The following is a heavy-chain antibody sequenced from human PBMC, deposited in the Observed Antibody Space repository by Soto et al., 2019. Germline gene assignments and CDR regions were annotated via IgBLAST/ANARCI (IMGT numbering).Heavy chain of an antibody. CDR3: AKMSSGWTYLDY. V-gene: IGHV3-23*01. J-gene: IGHJ4*02. CDR2: IGGGGGTT. Sequence: EVQLLESGGGLVQPGGSPRLSCAASGFTFSTYAMSWVRQTPGKGLEWVSSIGGGGGTTYYADSVKGRFTISRDNSKNTLYLQMDSLRAEDTAVYYCAKMSSGWTYLDYWGQGTLVTVSS. D-gene: IGHD6-25*01. CDR1: GFTFSTYA.